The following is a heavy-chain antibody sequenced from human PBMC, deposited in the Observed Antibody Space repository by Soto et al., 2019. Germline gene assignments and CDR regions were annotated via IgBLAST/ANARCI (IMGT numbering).Heavy chain of an antibody. Sequence: ASVKVSCKASGYTFTSYGISWVRQAPGQGLEWMGWISAYNGNTNYAQKLQGRVTMTTDTSTSTAYMELRSLRSDDTAVYYCARDAFRLRLGELSLAGLDYWGQGTLVTVSS. D-gene: IGHD3-16*02. V-gene: IGHV1-18*04. CDR3: ARDAFRLRLGELSLAGLDY. J-gene: IGHJ4*02. CDR1: GYTFTSYG. CDR2: ISAYNGNT.